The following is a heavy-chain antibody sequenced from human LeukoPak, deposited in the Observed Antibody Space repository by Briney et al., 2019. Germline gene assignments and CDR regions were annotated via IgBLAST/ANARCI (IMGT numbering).Heavy chain of an antibody. D-gene: IGHD6-6*01. CDR2: ISIRSSTI. J-gene: IGHJ4*02. V-gene: IGHV3-48*03. Sequence: GGSLRLSCAASGFTFSSYEMNWVRQAPGKGLEWISYISIRSSTIYYADSVKGRFTISRDDAANSLYLQMNSLRVEDTALYYCARDRYSSSSKFDYWGQGTLVTVSS. CDR1: GFTFSSYE. CDR3: ARDRYSSSSKFDY.